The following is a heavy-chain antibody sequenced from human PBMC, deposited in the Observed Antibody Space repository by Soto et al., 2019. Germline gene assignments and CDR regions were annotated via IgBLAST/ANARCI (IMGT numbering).Heavy chain of an antibody. V-gene: IGHV3-23*01. Sequence: EVQLLESGGGLVQPGGSLRLSCAGSGFTFSSYVINWVRQAPGKGLEWVSGISGSAGSTYYADSVKGRFTISRDNSKHTVYLQINSLRAEDTAVYYCARASAVTAYYYNGMDVWGQGTTVTVSS. CDR3: ARASAVTAYYYNGMDV. CDR1: GFTFSSYV. J-gene: IGHJ6*02. D-gene: IGHD2-21*02. CDR2: ISGSAGST.